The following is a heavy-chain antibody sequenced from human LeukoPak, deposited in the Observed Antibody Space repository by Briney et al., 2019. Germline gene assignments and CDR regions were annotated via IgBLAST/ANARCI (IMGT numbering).Heavy chain of an antibody. D-gene: IGHD3-10*01. CDR1: GGTFSSYA. CDR3: ARVRYGCWGGFRRHFFLLGLDL. CDR2: IIPIFGTA. Sequence: SVKVSCKASGGTFSSYAISWVRQAPGQGLEWTGGIIPIFGTASYAQKFQGRVTITADESTSTAYMELSSLRSEDTAVYYCARVRYGCWGGFRRHFFLLGLDLWGPGATVNGFS. V-gene: IGHV1-69*13. J-gene: IGHJ6*02.